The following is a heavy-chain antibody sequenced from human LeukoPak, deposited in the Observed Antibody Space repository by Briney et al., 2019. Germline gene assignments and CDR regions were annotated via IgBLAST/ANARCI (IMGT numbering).Heavy chain of an antibody. V-gene: IGHV3-30-3*01. CDR3: ARGGTMVRGGYYYYYGMDV. CDR1: GFTFSSYA. J-gene: IGHJ6*02. Sequence: PGGSLRLSCAASGFTFSSYAMHWVRQAPGKGLEWVAVISYDGSNKYYADSVKGRFTISRDNSKNTLYLQMNSLRAEDTAVYYCARGGTMVRGGYYYYYGMDVWGQGTTVTVSS. CDR2: ISYDGSNK. D-gene: IGHD3-10*01.